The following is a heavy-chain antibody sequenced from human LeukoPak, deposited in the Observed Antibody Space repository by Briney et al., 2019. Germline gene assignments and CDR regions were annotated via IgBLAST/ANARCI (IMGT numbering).Heavy chain of an antibody. Sequence: GGSLRLSCAASGFTFSSYWMHWVRQAPGKGLVWVSRINSDGSSTSYADSVKGRFTISRDNAKNTLYLQMNSLRAEDTAAYYCARVAYYCSSTSCYAPFDYWGQGTLVTVSS. CDR1: GFTFSSYW. J-gene: IGHJ4*02. CDR3: ARVAYYCSSTSCYAPFDY. CDR2: INSDGSST. V-gene: IGHV3-74*01. D-gene: IGHD2-2*01.